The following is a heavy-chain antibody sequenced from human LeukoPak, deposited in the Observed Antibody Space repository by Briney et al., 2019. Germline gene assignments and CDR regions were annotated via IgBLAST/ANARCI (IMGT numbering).Heavy chain of an antibody. V-gene: IGHV3-20*04. J-gene: IGHJ5*02. CDR1: GFTFDDYG. CDR2: INWNGGST. D-gene: IGHD2/OR15-2a*01. Sequence: GGSLRLSCAASGFTFDDYGMSWVRHAPGKGLEWVSGINWNGGSTGYADSVKGRFTISRDNAKNSLYLQMNSLRAEDTALYYCARYFPNEWFDPWGQGTLVTVSS. CDR3: ARYFPNEWFDP.